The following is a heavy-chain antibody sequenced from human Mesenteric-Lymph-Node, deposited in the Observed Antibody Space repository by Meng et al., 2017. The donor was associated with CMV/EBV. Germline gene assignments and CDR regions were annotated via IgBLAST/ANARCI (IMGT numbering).Heavy chain of an antibody. J-gene: IGHJ6*02. Sequence: GESLKISCGASGFTFRNYWMSWVRQAPGKGLEWVANINGDGSDKGYVDSVKGRFTISRDNARNSLYMGMNSLRPEDTAVYYCVPHDCAMDVWGQGTTVTVSS. V-gene: IGHV3-7*01. CDR2: INGDGSDK. CDR3: VPHDCAMDV. CDR1: GFTFRNYW.